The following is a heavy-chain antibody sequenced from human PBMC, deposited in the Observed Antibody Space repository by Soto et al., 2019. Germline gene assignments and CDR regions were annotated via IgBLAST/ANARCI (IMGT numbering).Heavy chain of an antibody. CDR1: GFTFSSYA. Sequence: PGGSLRLSCAASGFTFSSYAMTWVRQAPGKGLEWVSAISGSGGSTYSADSVKGRLTISRDNSKNTLYLQMNSLRAEDTAVYYCAKVXYSSSWSTFYYYYGMDVWGQGTTVTVSS. CDR2: ISGSGGST. V-gene: IGHV3-23*01. CDR3: AKVXYSSSWSTFYYYYGMDV. J-gene: IGHJ6*02. D-gene: IGHD6-13*01.